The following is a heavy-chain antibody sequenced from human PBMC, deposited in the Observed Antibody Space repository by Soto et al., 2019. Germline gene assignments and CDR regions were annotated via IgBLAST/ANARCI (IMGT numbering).Heavy chain of an antibody. CDR1: GGSISSGGYS. CDR3: ARVQDF. Sequence: SETLSLTCAVSGGSISSGGYSWSWIRQPSGKGLEWIGYMYHSGSTYYNPSLKSRVTISIDRSRNQFSLKLSSVTAADTAVYYCARVQDFWGQGILVTVSS. J-gene: IGHJ4*02. V-gene: IGHV4-30-2*01. CDR2: MYHSGST.